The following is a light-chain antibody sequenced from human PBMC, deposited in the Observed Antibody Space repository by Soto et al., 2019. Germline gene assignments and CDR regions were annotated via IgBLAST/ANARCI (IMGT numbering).Light chain of an antibody. J-gene: IGKJ1*01. CDR1: QSVSSSY. CDR3: QQYGRPPRT. CDR2: GAS. V-gene: IGKV3-20*01. Sequence: EIVLTQSPGTLSLSPGERATLSCSASQSVSSSYLAWYQQKPGQAPRLLIYGASSRATGIPDRFSGSGSGTDFPLTISRLEPEEFAVYYCQQYGRPPRTFGQGTKVEI.